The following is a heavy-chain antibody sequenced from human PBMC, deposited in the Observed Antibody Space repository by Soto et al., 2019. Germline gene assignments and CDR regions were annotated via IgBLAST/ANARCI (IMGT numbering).Heavy chain of an antibody. CDR2: IGPYDGST. V-gene: IGHV1-46*02. J-gene: IGHJ6*02. CDR1: GFTFNNYF. Sequence: QVQLVQSGAEVKKPGASVKVSCKASGFTFNNYFFHWVRQAPRQGLEWMGIIGPYDGSTNYEQSLQGRVTMTSYTSTSTVYMELSSLRSEDTAVYYCARGDGRGSTGFYYYYGMDVWGHGTTVTVSS. CDR3: ARGDGRGSTGFYYYYGMDV. D-gene: IGHD1-26*01.